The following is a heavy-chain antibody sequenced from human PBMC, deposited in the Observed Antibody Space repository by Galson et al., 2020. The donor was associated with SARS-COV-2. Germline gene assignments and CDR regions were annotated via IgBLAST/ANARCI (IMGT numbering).Heavy chain of an antibody. CDR2: IFFDGSDK. J-gene: IGHJ4*02. D-gene: IGHD6-19*01. V-gene: IGHV3-33*01. Sequence: GGSLRLSCAASVFTFSSHAMHWVRQAPGKGLEWVAQIFFDGSDKYYGDSVKGRFTISRDSSKNTVYLQMNNLRADDTAVYYCARDGQTSSGWAFDYWGQGTLVTVSS. CDR1: VFTFSSHA. CDR3: ARDGQTSSGWAFDY.